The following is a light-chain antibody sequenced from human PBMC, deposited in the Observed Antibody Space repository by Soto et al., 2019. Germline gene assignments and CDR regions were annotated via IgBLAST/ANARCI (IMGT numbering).Light chain of an antibody. V-gene: IGLV1-51*01. CDR1: SSNIGNNF. J-gene: IGLJ2*01. CDR2: DSN. CDR3: ATWDNSLSVVV. Sequence: QSVLTQPPSVSAAPGQKVTISCSGSSSNIGNNFVSWYQQLPGAAPRLLFYDSNKRPSGIPDRFSGSKSGTSATLGITGLQTGDEADYYCATWDNSLSVVVFGGGTKVTVL.